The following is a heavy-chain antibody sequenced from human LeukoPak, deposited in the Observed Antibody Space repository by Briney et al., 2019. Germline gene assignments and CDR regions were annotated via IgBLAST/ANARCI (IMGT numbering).Heavy chain of an antibody. J-gene: IGHJ3*02. Sequence: ASVKVSCKASGYTFTTYSMHWVRQAPGQRLEWMGWINAGYGSTKYSQKFQGRITLTRDTSASTVYMELSSLRSEDTAVYYCARDGYSGHDFSGSAFDIWGQGTMVTVSS. CDR3: ARDGYSGHDFSGSAFDI. V-gene: IGHV1-3*01. CDR1: GYTFTTYS. D-gene: IGHD5-12*01. CDR2: INAGYGST.